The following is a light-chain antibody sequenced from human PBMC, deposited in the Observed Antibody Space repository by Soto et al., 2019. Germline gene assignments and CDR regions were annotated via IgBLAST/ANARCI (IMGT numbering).Light chain of an antibody. J-gene: IGKJ1*01. V-gene: IGKV1-39*01. CDR3: QQSYFTPT. CDR1: QSISSY. Sequence: DIQMTQSPSSLSASVGDRVTITCRASQSISSYLNWYQQKPGKAPKLLIYTASSLQSGVPSRFSGSGSVTDFTLTISSLQPEDFATYYCQQSYFTPTFGQGTKVEIK. CDR2: TAS.